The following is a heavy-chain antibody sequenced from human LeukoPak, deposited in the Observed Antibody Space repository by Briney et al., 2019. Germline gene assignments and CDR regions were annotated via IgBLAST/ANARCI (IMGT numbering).Heavy chain of an antibody. V-gene: IGHV1-2*02. Sequence: GASVKVSCKASGYTFTGYYMHWVRQAPGQGLEWMGWINPNSGGTNYAQKFQGRVTMTRDTSISTAYMELRSLRSDDTAVYYCASNDYGDYASWFDPWGQGTLVTVSS. D-gene: IGHD4-17*01. J-gene: IGHJ5*02. CDR2: INPNSGGT. CDR3: ASNDYGDYASWFDP. CDR1: GYTFTGYY.